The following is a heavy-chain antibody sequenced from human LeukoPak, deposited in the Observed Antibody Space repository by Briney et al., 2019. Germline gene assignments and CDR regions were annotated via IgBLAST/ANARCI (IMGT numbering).Heavy chain of an antibody. CDR2: IYYSGST. CDR1: GGSISSSNYY. J-gene: IGHJ5*02. V-gene: IGHV4-39*01. CDR3: ARHVSRYVRPHP. Sequence: SETLSLTCTVSGGSISSSNYYWGWIRQPPGKGLEWIGSIYYSGSTYYNLSLKSRVTISVDTSKNQFSLKLISVTAADTAVYYCARHVSRYVRPHPWGQGTLVTVSS. D-gene: IGHD3-16*01.